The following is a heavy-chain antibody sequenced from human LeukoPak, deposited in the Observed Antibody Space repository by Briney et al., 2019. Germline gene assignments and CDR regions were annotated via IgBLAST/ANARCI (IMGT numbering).Heavy chain of an antibody. CDR1: GFTFSTYA. V-gene: IGHV3-23*01. CDR2: IKGGGGDP. D-gene: IGHD2-21*02. J-gene: IGHJ4*02. CDR3: AQGGHDFNPFYC. Sequence: GGSLRLSCAASGFTFSTYAMGWVRQAPGEGLEWVSSIKGGGGDPFYADSVRGRFTISRDKSKNTLYLQLNGLRAEDTAVYFCAQGGHDFNPFYCWGQGTLVTVSS.